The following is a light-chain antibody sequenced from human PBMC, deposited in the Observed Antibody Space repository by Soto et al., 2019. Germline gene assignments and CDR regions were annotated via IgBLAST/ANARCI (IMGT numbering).Light chain of an antibody. V-gene: IGKV3-15*01. CDR1: QSVSSN. J-gene: IGKJ1*01. CDR2: AAS. Sequence: EIVMTQSPATLSVSPGERATLSCRASQSVSSNLAWYQQKPGQAPRLLIYAASSLQSGVPSRFSGSGSETDFTLTISSLQPEDFVTYSCQQSYSTTWTFGQGTKVDIK. CDR3: QQSYSTTWT.